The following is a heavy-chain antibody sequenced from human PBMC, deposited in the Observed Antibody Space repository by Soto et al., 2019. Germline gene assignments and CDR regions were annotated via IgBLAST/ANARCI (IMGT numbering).Heavy chain of an antibody. V-gene: IGHV1-69*01. CDR2: IIPIFGTA. D-gene: IGHD3-22*01. CDR3: ARSNYYDSSGYYLNFDY. CDR1: GGTFSSYA. J-gene: IGHJ4*02. Sequence: QVQLVQSGAEVKKPGSSVKVSCKASGGTFSSYAISWVRQAPGQGLEWMGGIIPIFGTANYAQKFQGRVTITADESTSPAYMELSSLRSEDTAVYYCARSNYYDSSGYYLNFDYWGQGTLVTVSS.